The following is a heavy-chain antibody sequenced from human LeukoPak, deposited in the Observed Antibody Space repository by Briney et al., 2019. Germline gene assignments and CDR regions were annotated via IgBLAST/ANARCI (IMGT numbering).Heavy chain of an antibody. V-gene: IGHV3-20*04. CDR2: INWNGGST. D-gene: IGHD6-13*01. CDR3: ARTYSSSWWYYYYCYMDV. J-gene: IGHJ6*03. Sequence: GGSLRLSCAASGFTFDDYGMSWVRQAPGKGLEWVSGINWNGGSTGYADSVKGRFTISRDNAKNSLYLQMNSLRAEDTALYYCARTYSSSWWYYYYCYMDVWGKGTTVTVSS. CDR1: GFTFDDYG.